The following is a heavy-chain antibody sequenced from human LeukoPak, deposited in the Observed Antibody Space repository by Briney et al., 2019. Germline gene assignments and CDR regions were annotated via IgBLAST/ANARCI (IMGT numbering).Heavy chain of an antibody. CDR1: GYTFNSYG. J-gene: IGHJ4*02. D-gene: IGHD6-19*01. CDR2: INPNSGGT. V-gene: IGHV1-2*02. Sequence: ASVKVSCKASGYTFNSYGISWVRQAPGQGLEWMGWINPNSGGTNYAQKFQGRVTMTRDTSISTAYMELSRLRSDDTAVYYCARDLYPLSSGWYFYWGQGTLVTVSS. CDR3: ARDLYPLSSGWYFY.